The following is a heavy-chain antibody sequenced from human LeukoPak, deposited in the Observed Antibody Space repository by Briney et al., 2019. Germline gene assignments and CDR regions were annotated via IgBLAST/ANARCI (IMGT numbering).Heavy chain of an antibody. CDR2: INPNSGGT. V-gene: IGHV1-2*02. CDR1: GYTFTGYY. Sequence: ASVKVSCKASGYTFTGYYMHWVRQAPGQGLEWMGWINPNSGGTNYAQKFQGRVTMTRDTSISTAYMELSRLRSDDTAVYYCARDRAVVVPAALEYFQHWGQGTLVTVSS. CDR3: ARDRAVVVPAALEYFQH. D-gene: IGHD2-2*01. J-gene: IGHJ1*01.